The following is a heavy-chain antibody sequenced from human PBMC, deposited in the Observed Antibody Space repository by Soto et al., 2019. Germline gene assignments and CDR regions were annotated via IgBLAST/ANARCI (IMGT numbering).Heavy chain of an antibody. J-gene: IGHJ5*02. V-gene: IGHV3-9*01. CDR1: GFSFDGYA. D-gene: IGHD6-6*01. Sequence: GGSLRLSCAASGFSFDGYAMNWVRPPPGKGLEWVSGISWNSGNIDYADSVKGRFTISRDNAKNSLYLQMNSLRAEDTALYYCVKASTYSSSQGWFDPWGQGTMVTVSS. CDR2: ISWNSGNI. CDR3: VKASTYSSSQGWFDP.